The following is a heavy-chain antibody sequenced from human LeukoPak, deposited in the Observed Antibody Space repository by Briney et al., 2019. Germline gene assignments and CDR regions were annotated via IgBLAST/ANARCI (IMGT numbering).Heavy chain of an antibody. CDR1: GDSIRSGSYY. CDR3: ASRHSKQQPYYYYMDI. J-gene: IGHJ6*03. V-gene: IGHV4-61*02. Sequence: SETLSLTCTVSGDSIRSGSYYWSWIRQPAGKGLEWIGRIYTNGDTKYNPSLKSRVTISVDTSKNQFSLKLSSATAADTAVYYCASRHSKQQPYYYYMDILGKGTTVTVSS. D-gene: IGHD6-13*01. CDR2: IYTNGDT.